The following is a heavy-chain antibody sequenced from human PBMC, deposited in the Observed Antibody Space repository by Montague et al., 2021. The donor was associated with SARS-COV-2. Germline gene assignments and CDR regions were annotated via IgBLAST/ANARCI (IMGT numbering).Heavy chain of an antibody. J-gene: IGHJ4*02. CDR3: ARSHDYRGNDYFDS. Sequence: ETLSLTCAVYGGSLSGFYWTWIRQAPGKGLEWVGEITHGGSTSYSPALKSRLTISLDTSKSQFSLKLDSVTAADTATYYCARSHDYRGNDYFDSWGQGALVIVSS. D-gene: IGHD4-23*01. V-gene: IGHV4-34*01. CDR1: GGSLSGFY. CDR2: ITHGGST.